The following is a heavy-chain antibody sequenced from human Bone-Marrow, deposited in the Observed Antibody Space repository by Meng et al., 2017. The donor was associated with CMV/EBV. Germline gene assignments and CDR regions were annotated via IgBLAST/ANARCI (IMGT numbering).Heavy chain of an antibody. CDR3: ARMYYDFWSGYYETIYYFDY. CDR1: GGSISSGGYY. D-gene: IGHD3-3*01. CDR2: IYYSGST. Sequence: SETLSLTCTVSGGSISSGGYYWSWIRQHPGKGLEWIGYIYYSGSTYYNPSLKSRVTISVDTSKNQFSLKLSSVTAADTAVYYCARMYYDFWSGYYETIYYFDYWGQGTLVTVSS. V-gene: IGHV4-31*03. J-gene: IGHJ4*02.